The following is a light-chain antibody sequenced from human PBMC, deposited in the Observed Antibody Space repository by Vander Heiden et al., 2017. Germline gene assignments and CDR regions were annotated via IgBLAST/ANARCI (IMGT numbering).Light chain of an antibody. Sequence: IWMTQSPSLLSASIGDRVTISCRMSQGIGSYLAWYQQKPGKAPELLMYAASTLQSGVPSRFSGSGSGTDFTLTISCLQSEDFATYYCQQYYSVPLTFGRGTKVEIK. CDR1: QGIGSY. CDR3: QQYYSVPLT. J-gene: IGKJ4*01. CDR2: AAS. V-gene: IGKV1D-8*01.